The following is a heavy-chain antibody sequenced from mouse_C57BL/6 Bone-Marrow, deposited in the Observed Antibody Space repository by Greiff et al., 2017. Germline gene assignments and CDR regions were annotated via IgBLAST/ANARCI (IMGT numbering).Heavy chain of an antibody. Sequence: EVKLLQSGGGLVQPGGSLKLSCAASGIAFSRYWMSWVRRAPGKGLEWIGEINPDSSTINYAPSLKDKFIISRDNAKNTLYLQMSKVRSEDTALYYCAGESSYYFDYWGQGTTLTVSS. CDR2: INPDSSTI. J-gene: IGHJ2*01. V-gene: IGHV4-1*01. CDR3: AGESSYYFDY. CDR1: GIAFSRYW.